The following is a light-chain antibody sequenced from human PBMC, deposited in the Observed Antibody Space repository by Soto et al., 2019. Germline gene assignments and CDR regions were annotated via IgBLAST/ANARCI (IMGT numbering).Light chain of an antibody. CDR3: SSYQSSRILYV. Sequence: QSVLTQPASVSGSPGQSITISCTGTNRDVSGYNYVSGYQQHPGEAPKLIIYDVNNRPSGVSNRFSGSKSGNTASLTISGLQLEAESDYNCSSYQSSRILYVFGIGTKLSVL. CDR2: DVN. J-gene: IGLJ1*01. CDR1: NRDVSGYNY. V-gene: IGLV2-14*01.